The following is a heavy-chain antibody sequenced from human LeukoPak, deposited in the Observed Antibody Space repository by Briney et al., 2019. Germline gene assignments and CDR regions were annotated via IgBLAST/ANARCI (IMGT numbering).Heavy chain of an antibody. J-gene: IGHJ4*02. Sequence: GGSLRLSCAASGFTFSSYAMSWVRQAPGKGLEWVSTISGRGDSTYYADSVKGRFTISRDNAKNSLYLQMNSLRAEDTAVYYCARVRDTMVRGVIQRIDYWGQGTLVTVSS. CDR1: GFTFSSYA. D-gene: IGHD3-10*01. V-gene: IGHV3-23*01. CDR3: ARVRDTMVRGVIQRIDY. CDR2: ISGRGDST.